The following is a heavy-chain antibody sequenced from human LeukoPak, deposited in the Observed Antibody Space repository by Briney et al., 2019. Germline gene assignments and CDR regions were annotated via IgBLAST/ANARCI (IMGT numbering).Heavy chain of an antibody. Sequence: ASVKVSCKASGYTFTSYYMHWVRQAPGQGLEWMGIINPSGGSTSYAQKFQGRVTMTRDMSTSTVYMELSSLRSEDTAVYYCAKDYYGTRGSSFFGYYMDVWGKGTTVTVSS. CDR2: INPSGGST. V-gene: IGHV1-46*01. D-gene: IGHD1/OR15-1a*01. CDR3: AKDYYGTRGSSFFGYYMDV. CDR1: GYTFTSYY. J-gene: IGHJ6*03.